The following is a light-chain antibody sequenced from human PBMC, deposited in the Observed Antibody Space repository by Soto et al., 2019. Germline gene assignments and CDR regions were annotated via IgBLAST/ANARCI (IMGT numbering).Light chain of an antibody. CDR1: QSVSSN. J-gene: IGKJ5*01. CDR3: QQRSNGIT. V-gene: IGKV3-11*01. CDR2: DAS. Sequence: IVLTQSPATLSLSPGERATLSCRASQSVSSNLAWYQQKPGQAPRLLIYDASNRATGIPARFSGSGSGTDFTLTISSLEPEDFAVYYCQQRSNGITFGQGTRLEIK.